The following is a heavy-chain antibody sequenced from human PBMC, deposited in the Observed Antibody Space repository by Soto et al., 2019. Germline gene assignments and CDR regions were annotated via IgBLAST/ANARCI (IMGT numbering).Heavy chain of an antibody. Sequence: ASVKVSCKASGGTFGSDAITWVRQAPGQGLEWVGRIIPIFGTTNYAQNLQGRVTISADKSTLTSYMELHSLTSDDTALYYCARDRTDSGYYTNWLDPWGQGTQVTVSS. CDR3: ARDRTDSGYYTNWLDP. CDR2: IIPIFGTT. D-gene: IGHD3-22*01. V-gene: IGHV1-69*06. J-gene: IGHJ5*02. CDR1: GGTFGSDA.